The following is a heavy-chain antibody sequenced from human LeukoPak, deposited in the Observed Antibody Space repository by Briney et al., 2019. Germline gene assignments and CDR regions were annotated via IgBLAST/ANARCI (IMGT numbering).Heavy chain of an antibody. V-gene: IGHV4-59*01. CDR1: GGSISSYY. J-gene: IGHJ4*02. CDR3: ARTGWYEASYYFDY. Sequence: SETLSLTCTVSGGSISSYYWSWIRQPPGKGLEWIGYIYYSGSANYNPSLKSRVTISVDTSKNQFSLKLSSVTAADTAVYYCARTGWYEASYYFDYWGQGTLVTVSS. D-gene: IGHD6-19*01. CDR2: IYYSGSA.